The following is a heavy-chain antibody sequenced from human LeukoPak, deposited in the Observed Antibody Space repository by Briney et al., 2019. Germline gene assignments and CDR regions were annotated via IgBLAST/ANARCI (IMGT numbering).Heavy chain of an antibody. CDR1: GFTFSNAW. V-gene: IGHV3-15*01. D-gene: IGHD2-2*01. CDR2: IKSKTDGGTT. J-gene: IGHJ4*02. CDR3: TTEIVVVPAAINAMALFDY. Sequence: PGGSLRLSCAASGFTFSNAWMSWVRQAPGKGLEWVGRIKSKTDGGTTDYAAPVKGRSTISRDDSKNTLYLQMNSLKTEDTAVYYCTTEIVVVPAAINAMALFDYWGQGTLVTVSS.